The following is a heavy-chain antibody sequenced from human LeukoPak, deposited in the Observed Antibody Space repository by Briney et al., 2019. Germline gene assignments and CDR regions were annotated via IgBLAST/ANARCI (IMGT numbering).Heavy chain of an antibody. CDR3: ARVTTSGSYKFDY. CDR2: IRYDGSDK. Sequence: PGGSLRLSCAASGFTFSSYGMHWVRQAPGKGLEWVAFIRYDGSDKYYADSVKGRFTISRDSSKNTLYLQMNSLRAEDTAVYYCARVTTSGSYKFDYWGQGTLVTVSS. CDR1: GFTFSSYG. J-gene: IGHJ4*02. V-gene: IGHV3-30*02. D-gene: IGHD3-10*01.